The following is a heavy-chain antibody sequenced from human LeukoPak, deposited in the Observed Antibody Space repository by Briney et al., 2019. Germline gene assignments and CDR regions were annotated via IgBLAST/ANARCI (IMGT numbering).Heavy chain of an antibody. V-gene: IGHV3-23*01. D-gene: IGHD5-12*01. CDR3: AKDERGCDCYFDY. CDR2: VSGSGSHT. Sequence: GGSLRLSCAASGFTFSSYAMSWVRQAPGKGLEWVSSVSGSGSHTYYADSVKGRFTISRDNSKNTLYLQMDSLGAEDAAVYYCAKDERGCDCYFDYWGQGALVTVSS. CDR1: GFTFSSYA. J-gene: IGHJ4*02.